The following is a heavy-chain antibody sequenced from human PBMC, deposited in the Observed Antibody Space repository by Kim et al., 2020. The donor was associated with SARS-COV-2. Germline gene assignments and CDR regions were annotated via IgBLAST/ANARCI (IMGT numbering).Heavy chain of an antibody. Sequence: ETLSLTCAVYGGSFSGYYWSWIRQPPGKGLEWIGEINHSGSTNYNPSLKSRVTISVDTSKNQFSLKLSSVTAADTAVYYCARVVADVRGAARPYYMDVWGKGTTVTVSS. CDR2: INHSGST. V-gene: IGHV4-34*01. J-gene: IGHJ6*03. CDR3: ARVVADVRGAARPYYMDV. CDR1: GGSFSGYY. D-gene: IGHD6-6*01.